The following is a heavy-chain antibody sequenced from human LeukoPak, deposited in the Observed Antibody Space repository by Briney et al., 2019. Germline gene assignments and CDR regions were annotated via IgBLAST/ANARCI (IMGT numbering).Heavy chain of an antibody. CDR3: AKGRVDYYDGSDAFDM. J-gene: IGHJ3*02. D-gene: IGHD3-22*01. CDR2: ISYDGSNK. V-gene: IGHV3-30*18. Sequence: PGGSLRLSCAASGFSFSSYGMYWVRQAPGKGLEWAAVISYDGSNKYYADSVKGRFTISRDNSKNTLYLQMNSLRAEDTAMYYCAKGRVDYYDGSDAFDMWGPGTMVTVSS. CDR1: GFSFSSYG.